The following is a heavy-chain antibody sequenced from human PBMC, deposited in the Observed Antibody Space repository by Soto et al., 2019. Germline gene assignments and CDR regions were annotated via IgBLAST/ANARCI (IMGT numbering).Heavy chain of an antibody. CDR1: GFTFSSYG. V-gene: IGHV3-30*18. CDR3: ANLHPIVVVPAATQCYYYMDV. Sequence: GGSLRLSCAASGFTFSSYGMHWVRQAPGKGLEWVAVISYDGSNKYYADSVKGRFTISRDNSKNTLYLQMNSLRAEDTAVYYCANLHPIVVVPAATQCYYYMDVWGKGTTVTVS. CDR2: ISYDGSNK. D-gene: IGHD2-2*01. J-gene: IGHJ6*03.